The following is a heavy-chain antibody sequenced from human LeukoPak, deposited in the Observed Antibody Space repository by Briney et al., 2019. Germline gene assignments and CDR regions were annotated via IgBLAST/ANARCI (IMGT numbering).Heavy chain of an antibody. CDR3: ARGPRAAADDY. CDR1: GYTFINYA. V-gene: IGHV1-3*01. CDR2: INAGNGNT. Sequence: ASVKVSCKASGYTFINYAINWGRQAPGQRREWIGWINAGNGNTKYSQKFQGRVTITRDTSASTAYMELSSLTSEDTGIYYCARGPRAAADDYWGQGTLVTVSS. D-gene: IGHD6-13*01. J-gene: IGHJ4*02.